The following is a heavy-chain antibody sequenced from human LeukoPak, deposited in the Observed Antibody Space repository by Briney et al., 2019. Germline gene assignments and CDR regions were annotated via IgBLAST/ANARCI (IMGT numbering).Heavy chain of an antibody. CDR1: GFTFSSYG. V-gene: IGHV3-33*01. D-gene: IGHD3-10*01. Sequence: GGSLRLSCAASGFTFSSYGMHWVRQAPGKGLEWVAVIWYDGSNKYYADSVKGRFTISRDNSKNTLYLQMNSLRAEDTAVYYCARVGSIYYYYGMDVWGQGTTVTVSS. CDR3: ARVGSIYYYYGMDV. CDR2: IWYDGSNK. J-gene: IGHJ6*02.